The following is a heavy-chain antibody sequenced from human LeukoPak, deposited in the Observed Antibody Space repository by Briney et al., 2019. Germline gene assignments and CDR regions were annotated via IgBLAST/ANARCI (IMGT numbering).Heavy chain of an antibody. J-gene: IGHJ6*02. CDR1: GGTFSSSA. CDR2: IIPVLNIT. V-gene: IGHV1-69*04. Sequence: SVKVSCKTSGGTFSSSAITWVGQAPGQGREWMGRIIPVLNITTHAQECQCSVTITADPSTSTVSMELRSLRPEETAVYYCARDQGLTAQPPYGLDVWGQGTTVIVSS. CDR3: ARDQGLTAQPPYGLDV. D-gene: IGHD5-18*01.